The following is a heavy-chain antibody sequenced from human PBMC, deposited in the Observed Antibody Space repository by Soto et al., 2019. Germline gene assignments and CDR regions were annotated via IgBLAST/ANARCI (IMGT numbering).Heavy chain of an antibody. CDR2: IIPVFGTA. V-gene: IGHV1-69*01. Sequence: EQLVQSGAEVKKAGSSVKVSCKVSGGTFSSYFINWVRQAPGQGLEWVGGIIPVFGTASYAEKFQGRVTITADESTSTAYMELSRLRSDDTAVYYCARETPSAAAAYYYYGLDVWGQGTTVTVPS. CDR1: GGTFSSYF. CDR3: ARETPSAAAAYYYYGLDV. D-gene: IGHD6-13*01. J-gene: IGHJ6*02.